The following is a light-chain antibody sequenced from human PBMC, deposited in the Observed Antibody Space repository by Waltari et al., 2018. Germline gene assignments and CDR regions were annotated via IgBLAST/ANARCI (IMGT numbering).Light chain of an antibody. J-gene: IGLJ2*01. CDR1: SSDVGNYNY. V-gene: IGLV2-8*01. CDR3: CSYAGSNSLV. Sequence: QSALTQPPSASGSPGQSVTISCTGTSSDVGNYNYVSWYQHHPGKAPKLRIYELSKRPSGVPDRFSGSKSGNTASLTVSGLQAEDEADYYCCSYAGSNSLVFGGGTKLTVL. CDR2: ELS.